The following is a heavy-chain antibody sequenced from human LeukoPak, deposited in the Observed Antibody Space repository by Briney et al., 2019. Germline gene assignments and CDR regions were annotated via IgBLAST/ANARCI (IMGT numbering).Heavy chain of an antibody. CDR3: TRDVDRVGAYCGGDCFGY. CDR2: INPYSGNT. D-gene: IGHD2-21*01. CDR1: GYTFTSYG. J-gene: IGHJ4*02. V-gene: IGHV1-18*01. Sequence: ASVKVSCKASGYTFTSYGISWVRQAPGQGLEWMGWINPYSGNTNYAQKLQRRVTMTTDTSTSTAFVEVRSLRSDDTAVYYCTRDVDRVGAYCGGDCFGYWGQGTLVTVSS.